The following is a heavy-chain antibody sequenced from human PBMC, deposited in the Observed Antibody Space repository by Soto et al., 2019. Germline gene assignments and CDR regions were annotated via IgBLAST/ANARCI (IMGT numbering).Heavy chain of an antibody. J-gene: IGHJ3*02. V-gene: IGHV5-10-1*03. CDR3: ARGGSYSSGYYSQDASDI. D-gene: IGHD3-22*01. Sequence: EVQLVQSGAEVKKPGESLRISCKGSGYSFTSYWISWVRQMPGKGLEWMGRIDPSDSYTNYSPSFQGHVTISADKSISTAYLQWSSLKASDTAMYYCARGGSYSSGYYSQDASDIWGQGTMVTVSS. CDR1: GYSFTSYW. CDR2: IDPSDSYT.